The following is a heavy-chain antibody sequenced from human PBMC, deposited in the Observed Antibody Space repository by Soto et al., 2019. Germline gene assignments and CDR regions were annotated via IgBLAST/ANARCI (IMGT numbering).Heavy chain of an antibody. V-gene: IGHV4-4*07. J-gene: IGHJ5*02. CDR1: GASISRYF. Sequence: QVQLQESGPGQVEPSETLSLTCTVSGASISRYFWTWIRQPAGKGLDWIGRISTSGTTNYHPSLKSRDTRSVDTSKNHFSLNLSSVTAADTAVYYCAREAGPDRWFDPWGQGTLVTVSS. CDR3: AREAGPDRWFDP. D-gene: IGHD6-19*01. CDR2: ISTSGTT.